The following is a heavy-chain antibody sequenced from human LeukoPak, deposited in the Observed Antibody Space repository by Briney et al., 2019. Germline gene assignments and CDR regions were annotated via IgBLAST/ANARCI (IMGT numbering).Heavy chain of an antibody. CDR2: ISSSSSHM. CDR1: GFTFNSYS. Sequence: GGSLRLSCADSGFTFNSYSMYWVRQAPGKGLEWVSSISSSSSHMFYADSVKGRFSISRDNANNSLYLQMNSLRAEDTAVYYCVRDSGSSYGYYFLHWGQGTLVTVSS. V-gene: IGHV3-21*01. CDR3: VRDSGSSYGYYFLH. J-gene: IGHJ1*01. D-gene: IGHD1-26*01.